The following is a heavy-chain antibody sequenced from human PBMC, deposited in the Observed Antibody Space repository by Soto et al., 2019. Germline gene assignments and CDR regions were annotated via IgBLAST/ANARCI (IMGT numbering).Heavy chain of an antibody. V-gene: IGHV4-34*01. CDR1: GGSFSGYY. D-gene: IGHD6-6*01. Sequence: SETLSLTCAVYGGSFSGYYWSWIRQPPGKGLEWIGEINHSGSTNYNPSLKSRVTISVDTSKNQFSLKLSSVTAADTAVYYCARGMGYSSSSWHYWGQGTLVTVSS. CDR2: INHSGST. CDR3: ARGMGYSSSSWHY. J-gene: IGHJ4*02.